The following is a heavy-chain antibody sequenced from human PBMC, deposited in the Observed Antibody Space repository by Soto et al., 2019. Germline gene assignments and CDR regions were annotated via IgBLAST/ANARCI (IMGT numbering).Heavy chain of an antibody. Sequence: SETLSLTCTVSGGSISSYYWSWIRQPPGKGLEWIGYIYYSGSTSYNPSLKSRVTISVDTAKNQFSLKLSSMTAADTAVYYCARYCSSTSCYHDYWGQGTLVTVSS. CDR3: ARYCSSTSCYHDY. CDR2: IYYSGST. CDR1: GGSISSYY. D-gene: IGHD2-2*01. J-gene: IGHJ4*02. V-gene: IGHV4-59*01.